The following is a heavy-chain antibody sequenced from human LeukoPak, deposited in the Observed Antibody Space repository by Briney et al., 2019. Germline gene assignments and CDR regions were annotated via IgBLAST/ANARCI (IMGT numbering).Heavy chain of an antibody. D-gene: IGHD3-22*01. CDR1: GGSISSYY. V-gene: IGHV4-4*07. CDR2: IYTSGST. CDR3: ARDGGYYDSSVYIHDAFDI. J-gene: IGHJ3*02. Sequence: SETLSLTCTVSGGSISSYYWSWIRQPAGKGLEWIGRIYTSGSTNYNPSLKSRVTMSVGTSKNQFSLKLSSVTAADTAVYYCARDGGYYDSSVYIHDAFDIWGQGTMVTVSS.